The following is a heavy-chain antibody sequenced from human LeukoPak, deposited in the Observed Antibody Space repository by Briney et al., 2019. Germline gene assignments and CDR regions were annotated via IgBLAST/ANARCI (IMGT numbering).Heavy chain of an antibody. CDR1: GFTFSDYY. D-gene: IGHD6-19*01. CDR3: ARVGRQWLAQQNWFDP. J-gene: IGHJ5*02. CDR2: ISSSSSYT. Sequence: GGPLRLSCAASGFTFSDYYMSWIRQAPGKGLEWVSYISSSSSYTNYADSVKGRFTISRDNAKNSLYLQMNSLRAEDTAVYYCARVGRQWLAQQNWFDPWGQGTLVTVSS. V-gene: IGHV3-11*06.